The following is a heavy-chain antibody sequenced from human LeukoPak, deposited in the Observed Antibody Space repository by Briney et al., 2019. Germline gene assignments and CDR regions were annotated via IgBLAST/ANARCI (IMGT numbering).Heavy chain of an antibody. J-gene: IGHJ5*02. CDR2: IYHSGST. CDR1: GYSISSGYY. V-gene: IGHV4-38-2*02. Sequence: SETLSLTCTVSGYSISSGYYWGWIRQPPGKGLEWIGSIYHSGSTYYNPSLKSRVTISVDTSKNQFSLKLSSVTAADTAVYYCASGPRITIFGVVIINKPGNWFDPWGQGTLVTVSP. D-gene: IGHD3-3*01. CDR3: ASGPRITIFGVVIINKPGNWFDP.